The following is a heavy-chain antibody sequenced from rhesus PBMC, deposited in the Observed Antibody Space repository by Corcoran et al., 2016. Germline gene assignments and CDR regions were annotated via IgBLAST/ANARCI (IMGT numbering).Heavy chain of an antibody. Sequence: QVQLVQSGAEVKKPGASVKLSCKASGYTFTSYYIHWVRQAPEQVLDWMGGINPTNGNTGYAQKFQGRVTMTRDTSTSTAYMELNSLRSEDTAVYYCARDLKTGTTRSLDVWGRGVLVTVSS. J-gene: IGHJ5-2*02. D-gene: IGHD1-26*01. CDR1: GYTFTSYY. V-gene: IGHV1S9*01. CDR2: INPTNGNT. CDR3: ARDLKTGTTRSLDV.